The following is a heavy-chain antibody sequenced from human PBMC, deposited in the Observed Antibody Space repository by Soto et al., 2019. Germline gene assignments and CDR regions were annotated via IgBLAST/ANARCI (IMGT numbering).Heavy chain of an antibody. V-gene: IGHV3-33*01. Sequence: QVQLVESGGGVVQPGRSLRLSCGASGFSFSSYGMHWVRQAPGRGLEWVAFIWYDGSNKYYADSVKGRFTISRDSSKNTLYLHMNSLRAEDTALYYCARDGPPYGYPYYGLDVWGYGTTVTVSS. D-gene: IGHD5-18*01. CDR1: GFSFSSYG. CDR3: ARDGPPYGYPYYGLDV. CDR2: IWYDGSNK. J-gene: IGHJ6*02.